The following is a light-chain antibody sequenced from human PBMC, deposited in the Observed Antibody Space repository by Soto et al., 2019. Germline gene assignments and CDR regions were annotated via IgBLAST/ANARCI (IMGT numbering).Light chain of an antibody. CDR2: DVS. CDR1: SSDVGAYIY. V-gene: IGLV2-14*03. J-gene: IGLJ1*01. Sequence: QSALTQPASVSGSPGQSIAISCTGTSSDVGAYIYVSWYQHHPGKAPKLILYDVSARPSGVSDRFSGSKSGNTASLTISGLQPKDEADYYCSSYTSSSTEVFGTGTKLTVL. CDR3: SSYTSSSTEV.